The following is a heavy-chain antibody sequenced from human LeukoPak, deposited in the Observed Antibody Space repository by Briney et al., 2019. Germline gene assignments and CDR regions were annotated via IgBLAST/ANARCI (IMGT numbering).Heavy chain of an antibody. V-gene: IGHV3-9*01. D-gene: IGHD3-9*01. Sequence: PGGSLRLSCAASGFTFDDYAMHWVRQAPGKGLEWVSGISWNSGSIGYADSVKGRFTISRDNAKNSLYLQMNSLRAEDTALYYCAKDEYDILTGWPVHWGQGTLVTVSS. CDR2: ISWNSGSI. J-gene: IGHJ4*02. CDR3: AKDEYDILTGWPVH. CDR1: GFTFDDYA.